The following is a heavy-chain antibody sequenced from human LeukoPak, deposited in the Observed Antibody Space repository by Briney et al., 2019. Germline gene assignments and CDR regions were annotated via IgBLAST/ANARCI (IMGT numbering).Heavy chain of an antibody. CDR1: GGSISSYY. CDR3: VSSLGYYYYMDV. Sequence: SETLSLTCTVSGGSISSYYWSWIRQPPGKGLEWIGYIYTSGSTNYNPSLKSRVTISVDTSKNQFSLKLSSVTAADTAVYYCVSSLGYYYYMDVWGKGTTVTVSS. V-gene: IGHV4-4*09. J-gene: IGHJ6*03. D-gene: IGHD3-16*01. CDR2: IYTSGST.